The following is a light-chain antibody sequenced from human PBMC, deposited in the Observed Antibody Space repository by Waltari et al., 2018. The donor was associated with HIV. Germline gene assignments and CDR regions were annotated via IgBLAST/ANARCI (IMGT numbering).Light chain of an antibody. CDR3: LQGYSTPLT. CDR1: QTTDNF. CDR2: GTS. Sequence: DIQMTQSPSSLSASVGDRVTITCRASQTTDNFLTWYQQKPWKAPTLLISGTSAFQSGVPSRFTASGSGTDFTLTISSLQPEDFATYFCLQGYSTPLTFGPGTKVDIK. V-gene: IGKV1-39*01. J-gene: IGKJ3*01.